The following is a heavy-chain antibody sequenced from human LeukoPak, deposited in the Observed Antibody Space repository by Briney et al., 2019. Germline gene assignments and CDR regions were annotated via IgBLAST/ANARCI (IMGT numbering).Heavy chain of an antibody. V-gene: IGHV1-69*10. D-gene: IGHD3-22*01. J-gene: IGHJ4*02. CDR2: IIPIFSIP. Sequence: SVKVSCKASGGTFRTFAISWVRQAPGQGLEWMGGIIPIFSIPDSAQKFQGRVTITRNTSISTAYMMLSSLRSEDTAIYYCAREDYYDSGSNDYWGQGTLVTVSS. CDR1: GGTFRTFA. CDR3: AREDYYDSGSNDY.